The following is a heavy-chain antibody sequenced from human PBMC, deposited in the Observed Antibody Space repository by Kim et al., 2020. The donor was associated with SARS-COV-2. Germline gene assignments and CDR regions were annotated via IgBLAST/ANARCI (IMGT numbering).Heavy chain of an antibody. V-gene: IGHV5-10-1*01. CDR3: ARLTGVAVAVSDY. D-gene: IGHD6-19*01. J-gene: IGHJ4*02. Sequence: YSPSFQGHVTISADKSISTAYLQWSSLKASDTAMYYCARLTGVAVAVSDYWGQGTLVTVSS.